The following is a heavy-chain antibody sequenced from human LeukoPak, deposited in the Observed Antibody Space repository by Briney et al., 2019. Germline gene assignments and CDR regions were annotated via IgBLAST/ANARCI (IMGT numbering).Heavy chain of an antibody. CDR1: GYTFTGYY. CDR3: ARENTVAGYFDY. Sequence: ASVKVSCKASGYTFTGYYMHWVRQAPGQGLEWMGWINPNSGGTNYAQKFQGRVTMTRDTSISTAYMELSRLRSDDTAVYYCARENTVAGYFDYWGQGTLVTVSS. CDR2: INPNSGGT. V-gene: IGHV1-2*02. D-gene: IGHD6-19*01. J-gene: IGHJ4*02.